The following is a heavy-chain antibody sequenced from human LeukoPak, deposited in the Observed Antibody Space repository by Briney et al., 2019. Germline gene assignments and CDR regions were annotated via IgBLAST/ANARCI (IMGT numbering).Heavy chain of an antibody. CDR1: GYSISSGYY. CDR3: ARHNLRGGYYY. J-gene: IGHJ4*02. V-gene: IGHV3-7*01. CDR2: IKQDGSEK. D-gene: IGHD3-22*01. Sequence: ETLSLTCTVSGYSISSGYYWGWIRQPPGKGLEWVANIKQDGSEKYYVDSVKGRFTISRDNAKNSLYLQMSSLRAEDAAVYYCARHNLRGGYYYWGQGTLVTVSS.